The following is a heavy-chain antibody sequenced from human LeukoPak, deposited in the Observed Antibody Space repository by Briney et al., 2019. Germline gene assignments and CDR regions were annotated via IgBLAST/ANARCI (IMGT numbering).Heavy chain of an antibody. J-gene: IGHJ4*02. D-gene: IGHD4-17*01. CDR3: AGDNGDYWFDY. CDR1: GYTFTGYY. CDR2: INPNSGGT. Sequence: ASVKVSYKASGYTFTGYYMHWVRQAPGQGLEWMGWINPNSGGTNYAQKFQGRVTMTRDTSISTAYMELTRLRSDDTAVYYCAGDNGDYWFDYWGQGTLVTVSS. V-gene: IGHV1-2*02.